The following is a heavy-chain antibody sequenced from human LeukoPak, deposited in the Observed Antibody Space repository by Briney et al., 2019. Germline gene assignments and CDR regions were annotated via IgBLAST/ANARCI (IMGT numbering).Heavy chain of an antibody. CDR1: GFIFSYYG. D-gene: IGHD1-1*01. CDR3: ARWGGTRQYYFDY. V-gene: IGHV3-33*01. Sequence: WGSLRLFCAVAGFIFSYYGFHLGRQAPGKGVEWVAVTRFDGSIKQYADSVKGRFTISRDDSKNTLYLQMNFLKSEDTAVYYCARWGGTRQYYFDYWGQGTLVTVSS. CDR2: TRFDGSIK. J-gene: IGHJ4*02.